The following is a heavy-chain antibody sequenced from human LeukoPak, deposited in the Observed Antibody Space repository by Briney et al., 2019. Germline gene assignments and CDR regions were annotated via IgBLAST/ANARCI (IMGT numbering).Heavy chain of an antibody. CDR1: GYTFTGYY. D-gene: IGHD3-10*01. CDR3: ARRSSVNYYGSGSYPLYYFDY. Sequence: APVKVSCKASGYTFTGYYMHWVRQAPGQGLEWMGWINPNSGGTNYAQKFQGRVTMTRDTSISTAYMELSGLRSDDTAVYYCARRSSVNYYGSGSYPLYYFDYWGQGTLVTVSS. V-gene: IGHV1-2*02. J-gene: IGHJ4*02. CDR2: INPNSGGT.